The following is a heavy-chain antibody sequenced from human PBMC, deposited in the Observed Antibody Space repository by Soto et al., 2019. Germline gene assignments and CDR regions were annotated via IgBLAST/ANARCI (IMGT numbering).Heavy chain of an antibody. V-gene: IGHV4-30-4*01. CDR1: GASINSDNY. CDR3: ARVEDGYDPYFGF. D-gene: IGHD5-12*01. CDR2: IYYSGGT. J-gene: IGHJ4*02. Sequence: GPRTGNTSETLSLTCSVSGASINSDNYWSWIRQPPGKGLEWIGHIYYSGGTFYSPSLKSRLTISLDTSKSLFSLKLTSVTAADTAVYYCARVEDGYDPYFGFWGQGTLVTVSS.